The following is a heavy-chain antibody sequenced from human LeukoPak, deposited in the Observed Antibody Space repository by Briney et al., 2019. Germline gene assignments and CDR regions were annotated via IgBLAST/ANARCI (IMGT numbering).Heavy chain of an antibody. CDR3: ARGPRNYDLRGVINY. CDR2: MYLSGTT. J-gene: IGHJ4*02. CDR1: GDSINSLDL. V-gene: IGHV4-4*02. Sequence: SETLSLTCTVSGDSINSLDLWSWVRQPPGKGLEWIGEMYLSGTTHSNPSVKSRVTISVDTSKNQFSLKLSSVTAADTAVYYCARGPRNYDLRGVINYWGQGTLVTVSS. D-gene: IGHD3-10*01.